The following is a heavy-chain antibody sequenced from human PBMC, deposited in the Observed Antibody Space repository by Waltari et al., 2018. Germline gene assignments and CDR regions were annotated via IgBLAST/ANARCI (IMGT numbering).Heavy chain of an antibody. CDR2: INYSGTT. CDR1: GDSSTSSLDY. Sequence: QLLLQESGPGLVKPSETLSLTCTVSGDSSTSSLDYCGWIRQPPGKRFEWIGIINYSGTTYYNPSIRSQVTMSVDMSKNQFSRKLTSVTAADTAVYYCARFTQVAGSSLLDYWGQGTLVTVSS. D-gene: IGHD6-19*01. J-gene: IGHJ4*02. CDR3: ARFTQVAGSSLLDY. V-gene: IGHV4-39*01.